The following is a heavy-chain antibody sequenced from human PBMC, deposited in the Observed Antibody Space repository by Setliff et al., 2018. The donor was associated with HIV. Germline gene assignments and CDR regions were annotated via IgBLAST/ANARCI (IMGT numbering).Heavy chain of an antibody. Sequence: SETLSLTCTVTGGSISSGGFYWTWIRQHPGKGLEWIGYIYNSASTSYNPSLKSRVTISVDTSKNQFSLKLRSVTAADTAVYYCARHESLWFQELLWAYFDFWGQGMLVTVSS. CDR3: ARHESLWFQELLWAYFDF. J-gene: IGHJ4*02. CDR2: IYNSAST. D-gene: IGHD2-15*01. V-gene: IGHV4-61*08. CDR1: GGSISSGGFY.